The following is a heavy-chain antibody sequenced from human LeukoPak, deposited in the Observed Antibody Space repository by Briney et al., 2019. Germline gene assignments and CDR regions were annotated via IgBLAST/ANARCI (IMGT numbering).Heavy chain of an antibody. CDR3: ARDQLGGTTSYSDY. V-gene: IGHV1-2*02. Sequence: ASVKVSCKASGYTFTDHYRHWVRQAPGQGLEWMGWINPYSGGANYAQKFQGRVTMTRDTSISTAYMELSSLKSDDTAVYYCARDQLGGTTSYSDYWGQGTLVNVSS. CDR1: GYTFTDHY. CDR2: INPYSGGA. D-gene: IGHD1-7*01. J-gene: IGHJ4*02.